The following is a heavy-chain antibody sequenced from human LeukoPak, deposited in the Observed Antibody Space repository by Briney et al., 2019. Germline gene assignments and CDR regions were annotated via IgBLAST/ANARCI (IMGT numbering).Heavy chain of an antibody. CDR3: ARETMVRGQQRKNWFDP. D-gene: IGHD3-10*01. CDR1: GFTFSSYS. Sequence: GGSLRLSCAASGFTFSSYSMNWVRQAPGKGLEWVSSISSSSSYIYYADSVKGRFTISRDNAKNSLYLQMNSLRAEDTAVYYCARETMVRGQQRKNWFDPWGQGTLVTVSS. J-gene: IGHJ5*02. V-gene: IGHV3-21*01. CDR2: ISSSSSYI.